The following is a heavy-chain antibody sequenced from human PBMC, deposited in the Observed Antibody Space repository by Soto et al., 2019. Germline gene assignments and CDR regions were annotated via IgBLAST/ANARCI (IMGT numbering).Heavy chain of an antibody. CDR2: ISATGGRT. CDR3: GRWCTGDCSLRYFDP. CDR1: GFTFSTYA. J-gene: IGHJ5*02. Sequence: PGGSLRLSCAASGFTFSTYAMSWVRQTPGKVPEWVSSISATGGRTYYADSVKGRFTISRDNSRNILYLQMNNLGAEDTALYSCGRWCTGDCSLRYFDPWGQGTLVTVSS. V-gene: IGHV3-23*01. D-gene: IGHD2-21*02.